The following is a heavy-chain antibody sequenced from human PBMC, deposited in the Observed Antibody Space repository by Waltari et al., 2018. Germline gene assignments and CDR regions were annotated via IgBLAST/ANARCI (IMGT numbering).Heavy chain of an antibody. V-gene: IGHV4-30-2*01. Sequence: QLQLQESGSGLVKPSQTLSLTCAVSGGSISSGGYSWSWIRQPPGKGLEWIGYIYHSGSTDCNPSLKSRVTISVDRSKNQFSLKLSSVTAADTAVYYCARGYDILTGYLNYFDYWGQGTLVTVSS. CDR1: GGSISSGGYS. J-gene: IGHJ4*02. D-gene: IGHD3-9*01. CDR2: IYHSGST. CDR3: ARGYDILTGYLNYFDY.